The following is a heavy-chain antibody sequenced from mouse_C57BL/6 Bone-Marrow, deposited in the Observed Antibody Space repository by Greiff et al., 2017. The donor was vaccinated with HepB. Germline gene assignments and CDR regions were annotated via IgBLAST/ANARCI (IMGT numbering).Heavy chain of an antibody. CDR1: GFTFSDYY. D-gene: IGHD4-1*01. J-gene: IGHJ2*01. CDR3: ARSPNWEDFDY. CDR2: INYDGSST. Sequence: EVHLVESEGGLVQPGSSMKLSCTASGFTFSDYYMAWVRQVPEKGLEWVANINYDGSSTYYLDSLKSRFIISRDNAKNILYLQMSSLKSEDTATYYCARSPNWEDFDYWGQGTTLTVSS. V-gene: IGHV5-16*01.